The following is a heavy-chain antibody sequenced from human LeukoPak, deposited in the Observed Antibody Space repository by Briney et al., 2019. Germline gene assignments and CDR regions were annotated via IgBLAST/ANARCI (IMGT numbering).Heavy chain of an antibody. D-gene: IGHD6-6*01. J-gene: IGHJ4*02. Sequence: QSGGSQRLSCAASGFTFSSYEMNWVRQAPGKGLEWVSYISSSGSTIYYADSVKGRFTISRDNAKNSLYLQMNSLRAEDTAVYYCARAEEYSSSSFDYWGQGTLVTVSS. CDR1: GFTFSSYE. CDR3: ARAEEYSSSSFDY. V-gene: IGHV3-48*03. CDR2: ISSSGSTI.